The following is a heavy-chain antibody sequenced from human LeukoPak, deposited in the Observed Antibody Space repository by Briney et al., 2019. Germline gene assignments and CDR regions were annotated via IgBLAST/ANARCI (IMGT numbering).Heavy chain of an antibody. Sequence: SETLSLTCTASGGSISGYYWSWIRQPPGKGLEWIGYIYYRGSTNYNPSLMSRASISVDTSKNQFSLKLDSLTAADTAVYYCVRRGVLWFGELSYYYFDLWDRGTLVAVSS. CDR3: VRRGVLWFGELSYYYFDL. V-gene: IGHV4-59*01. J-gene: IGHJ2*01. CDR1: GGSISGYY. D-gene: IGHD3-10*01. CDR2: IYYRGST.